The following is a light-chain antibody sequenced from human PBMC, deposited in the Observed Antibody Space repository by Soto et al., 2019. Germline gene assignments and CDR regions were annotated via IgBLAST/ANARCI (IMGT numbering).Light chain of an antibody. J-gene: IGLJ1*01. V-gene: IGLV2-8*01. Sequence: QSALTQPPSASGSPGQTVAISCTGTSSDVGAYNYVSWYQQHPGKAPKLMIYDVIQRPSGVPARFSGSKSGNTASLTVSGLQPEDEADYYRCSYTTSSTYVFGTGTKVTVL. CDR3: CSYTTSSTYV. CDR2: DVI. CDR1: SSDVGAYNY.